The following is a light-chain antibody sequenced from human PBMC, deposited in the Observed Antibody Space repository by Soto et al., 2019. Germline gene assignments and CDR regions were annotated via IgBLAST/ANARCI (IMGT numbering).Light chain of an antibody. J-gene: IGLJ2*01. CDR1: SSDVGRYNY. Sequence: QSVRTQPASVSGSPGQSITISCTGTSSDVGRYNYVSWYQQYPGKAPKLIIFEVSIRPSGVSNRFSGSKSGTTASLTISGLQIEDEADYYCSSYTSRTSVVFGGGTKLTVL. CDR3: SSYTSRTSVV. CDR2: EVS. V-gene: IGLV2-14*01.